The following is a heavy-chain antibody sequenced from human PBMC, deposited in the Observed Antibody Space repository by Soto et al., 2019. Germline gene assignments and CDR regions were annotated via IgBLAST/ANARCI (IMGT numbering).Heavy chain of an antibody. CDR3: ATSYDSGFDP. D-gene: IGHD5-12*01. CDR1: GYPFSKYG. J-gene: IGHJ5*02. CDR2: IKPDNGNT. V-gene: IGHV1-18*04. Sequence: QLQLVQSGGEVKKPGASVRVSCEAYGYPFSKYGISWIRQAPGQGLEWMGWIKPDNGNTDYAQKFQGRVTMTTDTPSHPAYMELRSLRSDDTAVYYCATSYDSGFDPWGQGTLVSVSS.